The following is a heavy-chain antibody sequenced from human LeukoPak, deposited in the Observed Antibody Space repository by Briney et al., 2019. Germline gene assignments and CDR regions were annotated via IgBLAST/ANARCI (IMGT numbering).Heavy chain of an antibody. V-gene: IGHV1-24*01. CDR3: ATAPEWLGYYFDY. D-gene: IGHD6-19*01. J-gene: IGHJ4*02. CDR2: FDPEDGET. Sequence: ASVKVSCKVSGYTLTELSMHWVRQAPGKGLEWMEGFDPEDGETIYAQKFQGRVTMTEDTSTDTAYMELSSLRSEDTAVYYCATAPEWLGYYFDYWGQGTLVTVSS. CDR1: GYTLTELS.